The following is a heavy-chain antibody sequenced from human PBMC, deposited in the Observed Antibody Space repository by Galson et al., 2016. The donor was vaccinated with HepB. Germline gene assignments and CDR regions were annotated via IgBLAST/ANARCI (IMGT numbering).Heavy chain of an antibody. V-gene: IGHV3-23*01. D-gene: IGHD2-2*01. Sequence: SLRLSCAASGFTFSSYAMNWVRQAPGKGLEWVSAISGSGSSTYYADSVKGRFTISRDKSSNTLYPQMNTLIAEDTAVYYCAKGRRSGCSSASCYPFDYWGQGTLVTVSS. CDR2: ISGSGSST. J-gene: IGHJ4*02. CDR1: GFTFSSYA. CDR3: AKGRRSGCSSASCYPFDY.